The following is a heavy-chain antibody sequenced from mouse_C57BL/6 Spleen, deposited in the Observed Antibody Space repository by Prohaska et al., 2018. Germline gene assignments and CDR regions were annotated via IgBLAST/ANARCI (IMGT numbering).Heavy chain of an antibody. CDR2: INPNKGGT. Sequence: QSHGKSLEWIGDINPNKGGTSYNKKFKGKATLTVDKSSSTAYMELRSLTYEDSAVYYCARYPIYYYGSSYAMDYWGQGTSVTVSS. J-gene: IGHJ4*01. CDR3: ARYPIYYYGSSYAMDY. V-gene: IGHV1-26*01. D-gene: IGHD1-1*01.